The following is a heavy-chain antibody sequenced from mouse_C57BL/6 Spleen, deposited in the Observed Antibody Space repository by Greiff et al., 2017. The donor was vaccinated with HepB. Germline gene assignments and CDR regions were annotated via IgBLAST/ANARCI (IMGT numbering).Heavy chain of an antibody. J-gene: IGHJ2*01. D-gene: IGHD2-1*01. CDR2: ISSGGDYI. CDR1: GFTFSSYA. Sequence: DVMLVESGEGLVKPGGSLKLSCAASGFTFSSYAMSWVRQTPEKRLEWVAYISSGGDYIYYADTVKGRFTISRDNARNTLYLQMSSLKSEDTAMYYCTRAFGWYLFDYWGQGTTLTVSS. CDR3: TRAFGWYLFDY. V-gene: IGHV5-9-1*02.